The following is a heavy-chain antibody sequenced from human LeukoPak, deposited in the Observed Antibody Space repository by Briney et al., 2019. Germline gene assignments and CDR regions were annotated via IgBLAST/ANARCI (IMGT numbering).Heavy chain of an antibody. D-gene: IGHD3-3*02. J-gene: IGHJ4*02. CDR3: AKAGSIRFDY. V-gene: IGHV3-53*01. CDR1: GFTFSITY. Sequence: GGSLRLSCTASGFTFSITYMAWVRQAPGKGLEWVSVIYGGGDAYYADSVKGRFTISRDNSKNTLYLQMNSLRADDTAVYYCAKAGSIRFDYWGQGTLVTVSS. CDR2: IYGGGDA.